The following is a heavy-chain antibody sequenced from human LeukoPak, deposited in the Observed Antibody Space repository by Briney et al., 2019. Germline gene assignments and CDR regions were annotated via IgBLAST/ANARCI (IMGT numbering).Heavy chain of an antibody. CDR1: GFTFSGYA. D-gene: IGHD5-24*01. CDR2: IPGSGDST. Sequence: GGSLRLSCAASGFTFSGYAMSWVRQAPGKGLEWVSAIPGSGDSTNYADSVKGRFTISRDNSKNTLSLQMDRLRAEDTAVYYCARDKADAYNTLDYWGQGTLVTVSS. V-gene: IGHV3-23*01. J-gene: IGHJ4*02. CDR3: ARDKADAYNTLDY.